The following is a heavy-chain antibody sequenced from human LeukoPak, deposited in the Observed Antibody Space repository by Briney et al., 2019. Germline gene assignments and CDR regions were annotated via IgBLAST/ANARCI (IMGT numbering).Heavy chain of an antibody. CDR1: GFPFRIYA. D-gene: IGHD6-19*01. CDR2: TGGSGGST. J-gene: IGHJ4*02. CDR3: AKLDHSCGWSGIDY. V-gene: IGHV3-23*01. Sequence: GGSLRLSCAASGFPFRIYAMSWVRQASGKGLEWVSATGGSGGSTYYADSVKGRFTISRDNSKNTRYLQMNSLSAEETAVYYCAKLDHSCGWSGIDYWGQGTLVTVSS.